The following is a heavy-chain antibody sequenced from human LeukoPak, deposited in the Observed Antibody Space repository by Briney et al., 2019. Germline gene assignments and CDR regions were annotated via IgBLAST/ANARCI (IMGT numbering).Heavy chain of an antibody. D-gene: IGHD3-22*01. Sequence: GASVKVSCKASGYTFTGYYMHWVRQAPGQGLEWMGWINSNSGGTNYAQKFQGRVTMTRGTSISTAYMELRSLRSDDTAVYYCARFIMDRSNRYDSSGYYHDYWGQGTLVTVSS. CDR2: INSNSGGT. V-gene: IGHV1-2*02. CDR1: GYTFTGYY. CDR3: ARFIMDRSNRYDSSGYYHDY. J-gene: IGHJ4*02.